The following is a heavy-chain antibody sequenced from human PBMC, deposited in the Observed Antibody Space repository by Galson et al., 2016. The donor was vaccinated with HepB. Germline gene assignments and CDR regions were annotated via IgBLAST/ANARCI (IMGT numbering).Heavy chain of an antibody. CDR3: ARDAQWPGYYFDY. CDR2: IWYDGSNK. D-gene: IGHD6-19*01. CDR1: GFSFSNSG. J-gene: IGHJ4*02. Sequence: SLRLSCAASGFSFSNSGVSWVRQAPGKGLEWVAVIWYDGSNKYYADSVKGRFTISRDNSKNTLYLQMNSLRAEDTAVYYCARDAQWPGYYFDYWGQGTLVTVSS. V-gene: IGHV3-33*08.